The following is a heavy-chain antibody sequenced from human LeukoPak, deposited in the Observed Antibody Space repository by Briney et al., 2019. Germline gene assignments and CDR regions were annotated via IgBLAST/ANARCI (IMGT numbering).Heavy chain of an antibody. CDR3: ARQGDAALDI. V-gene: IGHV4-59*08. J-gene: IGHJ3*02. CDR2: IYYSGST. D-gene: IGHD3-10*01. Sequence: SETLSLTCTVSGGSISSYYWSWIRQPPGKGLEWIGYIYYSGSTNYNPSLKSRVTISVDTSKNQFSLKLSSVTAADTAVYYCARQGDAALDIWGQGTMVTVSS. CDR1: GGSISSYY.